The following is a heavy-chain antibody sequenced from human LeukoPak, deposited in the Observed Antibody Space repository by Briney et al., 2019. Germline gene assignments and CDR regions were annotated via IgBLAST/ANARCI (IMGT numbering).Heavy chain of an antibody. CDR2: INHSGST. J-gene: IGHJ6*02. Sequence: SETLSLTCTVSGGSISSYYWSWIRQPPGKGLEWIGEINHSGSTNYNPSLKSRVTISVDTSKNQFSLKLSSVTAADTAVYYCARGYYYDSSGYFYGMDVWGQGTTVTVSS. V-gene: IGHV4-34*01. CDR3: ARGYYYDSSGYFYGMDV. D-gene: IGHD3-22*01. CDR1: GGSISSYY.